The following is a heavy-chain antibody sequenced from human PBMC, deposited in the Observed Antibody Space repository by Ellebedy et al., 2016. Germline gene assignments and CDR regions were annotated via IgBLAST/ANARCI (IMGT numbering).Heavy chain of an antibody. Sequence: GGSLRLSXTASELNLGNYFMSWVRQAPGKGLEWVSSISSSGSNIYYADSVKGRFTIFRDNAKNSLYLQMNSLRAEDTAVYYCVRGVGGTSLNWFDPWGQGTLVTVSS. D-gene: IGHD3-16*01. CDR2: ISSSGSNI. V-gene: IGHV3-21*01. CDR1: ELNLGNYF. J-gene: IGHJ5*02. CDR3: VRGVGGTSLNWFDP.